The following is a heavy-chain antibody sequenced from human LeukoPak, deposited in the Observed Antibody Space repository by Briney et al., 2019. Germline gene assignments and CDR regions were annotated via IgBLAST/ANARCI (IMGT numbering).Heavy chain of an antibody. Sequence: GASVKVSCKASGGTFSGYAISWVRQAPGQGLEWMGGINPNSGGTNYAQKFQGRVTMTRDTSISTAYMELSRLRSNDTAVYYCARDQGLTDAEYFQHWGQGTLVTVSS. CDR2: INPNSGGT. J-gene: IGHJ1*01. CDR1: GGTFSGYA. V-gene: IGHV1-2*02. CDR3: ARDQGLTDAEYFQH. D-gene: IGHD3-16*01.